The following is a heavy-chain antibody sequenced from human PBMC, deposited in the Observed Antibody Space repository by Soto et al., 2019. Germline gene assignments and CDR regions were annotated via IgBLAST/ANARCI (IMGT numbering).Heavy chain of an antibody. V-gene: IGHV3-48*01. D-gene: IGHD1-26*01. CDR1: GFTFTSYS. Sequence: EVQLVESGGGLVQPGGSLRLSCAASGFTFTSYSMNWVRQAPGKGLELVSYITGSDSTIYYADSVKGRFTISRDNAKNSLYLQMTNLRAEDTAVYYCARELELRGGLDYWGQGTLVTVSS. CDR2: ITGSDSTI. J-gene: IGHJ4*02. CDR3: ARELELRGGLDY.